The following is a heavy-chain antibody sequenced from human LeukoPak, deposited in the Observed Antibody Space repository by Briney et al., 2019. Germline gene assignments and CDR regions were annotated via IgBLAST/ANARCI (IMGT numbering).Heavy chain of an antibody. V-gene: IGHV3-33*08. CDR2: IRPDGSHI. CDR3: LREVDWKYAFDY. D-gene: IGHD1-7*01. J-gene: IGHJ4*02. CDR1: GFTFSSYA. Sequence: GGSLRLSCAASGFTFSSYAMHWVRQAPGKGLEWVAVIRPDGSHISYVDPVKGRFTISRDNSNNMLYLQMSSLRAEDTALYYCLREVDWKYAFDYWGRGTLVTVSS.